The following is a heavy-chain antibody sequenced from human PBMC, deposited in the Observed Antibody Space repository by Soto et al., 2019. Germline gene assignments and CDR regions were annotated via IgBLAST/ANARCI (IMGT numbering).Heavy chain of an antibody. J-gene: IGHJ3*01. CDR2: IIPLVHII. Sequence: ASVKVSCKASGYTFTGYYMHWVRQAPGQGLEWMGRIIPLVHIINNAQKFQGRVAISADKSTSTAYMELSSLKSDDTAIYFCARQRRRDDSNTFDALDVWGQGTMVTVSS. CDR1: GYTFTGYY. CDR3: ARQRRRDDSNTFDALDV. D-gene: IGHD3-22*01. V-gene: IGHV1-69*02.